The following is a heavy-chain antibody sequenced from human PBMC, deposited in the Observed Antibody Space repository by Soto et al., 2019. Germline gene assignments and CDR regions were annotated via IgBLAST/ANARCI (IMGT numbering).Heavy chain of an antibody. D-gene: IGHD6-25*01. J-gene: IGHJ6*02. CDR3: ARESGGYDSSTRYGLDV. CDR1: GGSISSVRHY. V-gene: IGHV4-31*03. Sequence: SETLSLTCSVSGGSISSVRHYRTWIRQQPGKGLEWIGYIYYSGSTDCNPSLKSRVTISVDRSKNQFSLNLSSVTAADTAIYYCARESGGYDSSTRYGLDVWGHGTTVTPSS. CDR2: IYYSGST.